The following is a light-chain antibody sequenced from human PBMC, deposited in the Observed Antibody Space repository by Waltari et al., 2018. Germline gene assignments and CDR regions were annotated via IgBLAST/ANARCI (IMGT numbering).Light chain of an antibody. Sequence: DIQLTQSPSSLSASVGDRVTITCQASHDISKSLNWYCQKVGEAPNPLIYDTSKLDIGVPSRLRGSGSGTLFTLTISSLEPEDFATYFCQQYESLISFGQGTRLDLK. CDR2: DTS. CDR3: QQYESLIS. CDR1: HDISKS. J-gene: IGKJ5*01. V-gene: IGKV1-33*01.